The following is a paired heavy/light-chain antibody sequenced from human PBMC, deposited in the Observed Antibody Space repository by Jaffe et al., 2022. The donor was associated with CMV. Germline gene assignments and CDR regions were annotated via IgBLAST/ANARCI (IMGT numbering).Heavy chain of an antibody. D-gene: IGHD3-10*01. Sequence: QVHLVESGGGVVQPGRSLRLSCAASGFTFDKSGMHWVRQAPGKGLEWVALVWYDGSEKFYADSVKGRFSISRDNSKNTLYLQMNSLRAEDTAVYYCARDRSGMVGGLVVDSWGQGTLVTVSS. CDR2: VWYDGSEK. CDR1: GFTFDKSG. V-gene: IGHV3-33*08. CDR3: ARDRSGMVGGLVVDS. J-gene: IGHJ4*02.
Light chain of an antibody. J-gene: IGLJ7*01. CDR2: ENN. Sequence: NFMLTQPRSVSESPGKTVSISCTRSSGSIASNYVQWYQQRPGGAPTTVIYENNQRPSGVPDRFSGSIDGSSNSASLTISGLKTEDEADYYCQSYDVTNLSVFGGGTQLTVL. CDR1: SGSIASNY. CDR3: QSYDVTNLSV. V-gene: IGLV6-57*04.